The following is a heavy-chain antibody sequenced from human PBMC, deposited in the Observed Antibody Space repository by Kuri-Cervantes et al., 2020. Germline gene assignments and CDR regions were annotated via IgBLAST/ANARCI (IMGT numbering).Heavy chain of an antibody. CDR2: ISWNSGSI. CDR1: GFTFDDYA. D-gene: IGHD6-19*01. V-gene: IGHV3-9*01. J-gene: IGHJ4*02. CDR3: AKDQIAVAGTVDY. Sequence: SLKISCAASGFTFDDYAMHWVRQAPGKGLEWVSGISWNSGSIGYADSVKGRFTISRDNAKNTLYLQMNSLRAEDTAVYYCAKDQIAVAGTVDYWGQGTLVTVSS.